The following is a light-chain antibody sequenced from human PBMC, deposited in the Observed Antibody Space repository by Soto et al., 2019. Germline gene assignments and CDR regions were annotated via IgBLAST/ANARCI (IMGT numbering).Light chain of an antibody. CDR2: GAS. J-gene: IGKJ5*01. CDR3: QQYGHSPIT. Sequence: IVLSQSPGTLSLSPGERATLSCRASQSVNTNLAWYQQKPGQAPRLLISGASSRATGIPDRFSGSGSGTDFTLTISRLEPEDFALYYCQQYGHSPITFGQGTLLEIK. CDR1: QSVNTN. V-gene: IGKV3-20*01.